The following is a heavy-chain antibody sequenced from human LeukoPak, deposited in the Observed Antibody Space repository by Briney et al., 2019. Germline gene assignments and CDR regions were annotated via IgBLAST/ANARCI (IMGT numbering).Heavy chain of an antibody. J-gene: IGHJ4*02. CDR1: GFTVSSSY. CDR3: ARMNYVSSGWGAPFDY. Sequence: GGSLRLSCAASGFTVSSSYMSWVRHAPGRGLECVSDIYRDGSTYYADSVKGRFTISRDNAKNSLYLQMNSLRAEDTAVYYCARMNYVSSGWGAPFDYWGQGTLVTVSS. D-gene: IGHD1-7*01. CDR2: IYRDGST. V-gene: IGHV3-66*01.